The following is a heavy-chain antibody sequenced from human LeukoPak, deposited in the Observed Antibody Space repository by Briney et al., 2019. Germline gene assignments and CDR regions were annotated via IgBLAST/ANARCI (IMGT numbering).Heavy chain of an antibody. Sequence: ASVKVSCKASGYTFTSYDINWVRQATGQGLEWMGWMNPNSGNTGYAQKFQGRVTITRNTSISTAYMELSSLRSEDTAVYYCATSRGSYYVTLDYWGQGTLVTVSS. D-gene: IGHD1-26*01. CDR3: ATSRGSYYVTLDY. V-gene: IGHV1-8*03. CDR1: GYTFTSYD. J-gene: IGHJ4*02. CDR2: MNPNSGNT.